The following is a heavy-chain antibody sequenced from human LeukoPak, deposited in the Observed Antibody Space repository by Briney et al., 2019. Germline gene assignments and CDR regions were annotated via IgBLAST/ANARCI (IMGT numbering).Heavy chain of an antibody. CDR3: TTDGEYSTYGAEAFDI. CDR2: IKSKTDGGTT. Sequence: GGSLRLSCAASGFTFSNAWMSWVRQAPGKGLEWVRRIKSKTDGGTTDYAAPVKGRFTISRDDSKNTLYLQMNSLKTEDTAVYYCTTDGEYSTYGAEAFDIWGQGTMVTVSS. V-gene: IGHV3-15*01. D-gene: IGHD4-11*01. J-gene: IGHJ3*02. CDR1: GFTFSNAW.